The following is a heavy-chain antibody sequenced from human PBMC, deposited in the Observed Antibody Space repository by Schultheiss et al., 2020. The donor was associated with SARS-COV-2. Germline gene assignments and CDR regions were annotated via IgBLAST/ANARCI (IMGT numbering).Heavy chain of an antibody. CDR3: VRQGRAWYSDT. J-gene: IGHJ5*02. D-gene: IGHD6-19*01. CDR1: GFTFSDNA. CDR2: IGGGRGDR. Sequence: GGSLRLSCAASGFTFSDNAMSWVRQAPGKGLEWVSGIGGGRGDRYYADSVKGRFTISRDNAKSTLYLQMNSLTVDDTDVYFCVRQGRAWYSDTWGQGTLVTVSS. V-gene: IGHV3-23*01.